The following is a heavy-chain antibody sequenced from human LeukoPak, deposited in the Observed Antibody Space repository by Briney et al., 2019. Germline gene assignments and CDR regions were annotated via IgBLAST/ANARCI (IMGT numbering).Heavy chain of an antibody. V-gene: IGHV4-59*01. D-gene: IGHD2-8*02. CDR2: IYYSGTT. CDR3: ARGGGVFDY. J-gene: IGHJ4*02. CDR1: GGSISNYY. Sequence: SETLSLTCSVSGGSISNYYWSWIRQPPGKGLEWIGYIYYSGTTNYNPSLKSRVTISVDTSKGQCSLKLNSVTAADTAGYYCARGGGVFDYWGQGDLVTVSS.